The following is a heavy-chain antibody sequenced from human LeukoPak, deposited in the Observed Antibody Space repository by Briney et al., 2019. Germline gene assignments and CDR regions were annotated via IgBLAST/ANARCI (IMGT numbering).Heavy chain of an antibody. Sequence: SETLSLTCTVSGGSISSHYWSWIRQPPGKGLEWIGYIYYSGSTNYNPSLKSRVTISVDTSKNQFSLKLSSVTAADTAVYYCARAMRYYYYYYMDVWGKGTTVTVSS. V-gene: IGHV4-59*11. CDR3: ARAMRYYYYYYMDV. J-gene: IGHJ6*03. CDR1: GGSISSHY. CDR2: IYYSGST.